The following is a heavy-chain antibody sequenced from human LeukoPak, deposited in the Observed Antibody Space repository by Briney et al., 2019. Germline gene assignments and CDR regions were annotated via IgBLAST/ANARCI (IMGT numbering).Heavy chain of an antibody. J-gene: IGHJ4*02. V-gene: IGHV3-33*01. Sequence: PGGSLRLSCGASGFIFRNYGMHWVRQAPGKGLQWVAVIYSDGSNKNTADSVRGRFTISRDNSNNALYLQMNSLRAEDTAVYYCARDAGLSSGHYTPRPLDYWGQGTLVTVSS. D-gene: IGHD3-22*01. CDR1: GFIFRNYG. CDR3: ARDAGLSSGHYTPRPLDY. CDR2: IYSDGSNK.